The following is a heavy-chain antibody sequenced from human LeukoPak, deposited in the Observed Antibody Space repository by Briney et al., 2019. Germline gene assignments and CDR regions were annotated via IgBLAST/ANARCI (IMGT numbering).Heavy chain of an antibody. J-gene: IGHJ4*02. CDR1: GGSFSGYY. V-gene: IGHV4-34*01. CDR3: ARGYMVRGVYYFDY. CDR2: INHSGST. D-gene: IGHD3-10*01. Sequence: SETLSLTCAVYGGSFSGYYWSWIRQPPGKGLEWIGEINHSGSTNYNPSLKSRVTISVDTSKNQFSLKLSSVTAADTAVYYCARGYMVRGVYYFDYWGQGTLVTVSS.